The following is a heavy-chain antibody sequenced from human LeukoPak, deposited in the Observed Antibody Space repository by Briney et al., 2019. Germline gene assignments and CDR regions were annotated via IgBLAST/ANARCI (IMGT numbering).Heavy chain of an antibody. D-gene: IGHD3-9*01. CDR3: AKAPVLRYFVDATPSGLFDY. CDR1: GFTFSSYA. Sequence: GGSLRLSCAASGFTFSSYAMSWVRQAPGKGLEWFSAISGSGGSTYYADSVKGRFTISRDNSKNTLYLQMNSLRAEDTAVYYCAKAPVLRYFVDATPSGLFDYWGQGTLVTVSS. V-gene: IGHV3-23*01. J-gene: IGHJ4*02. CDR2: ISGSGGST.